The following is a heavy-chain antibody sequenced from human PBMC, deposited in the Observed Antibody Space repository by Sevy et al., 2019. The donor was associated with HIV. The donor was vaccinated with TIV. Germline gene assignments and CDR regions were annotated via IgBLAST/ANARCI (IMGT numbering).Heavy chain of an antibody. V-gene: IGHV3-23*01. CDR3: AKDAYYYDGSGYSMSQWYYGMDV. CDR2: ISGSGGDT. J-gene: IGHJ6*02. D-gene: IGHD3-22*01. CDR1: GFTFRTYA. Sequence: GGSLRLSCAASGFTFRTYAMSWVCQAPGKGLEWVSDISGSGGDTYYADSVKGRFTISRDNSKNTLYLQMSSLRAEDTAVYYCAKDAYYYDGSGYSMSQWYYGMDVWGQGTTVTVSS.